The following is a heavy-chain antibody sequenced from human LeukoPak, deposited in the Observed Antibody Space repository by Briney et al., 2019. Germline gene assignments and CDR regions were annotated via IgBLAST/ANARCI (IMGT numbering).Heavy chain of an antibody. V-gene: IGHV1-69*01. CDR1: GGTFSSYA. D-gene: IGHD3-16*02. Sequence: SVNVSCKPSGGTFSSYAISWVRQAAGQGVEWMGGIIPIFGTANYAQKFQGRVTITADESTSTAYMELSSLRSEDTAVYYCARGRSRLGELSLYGFRYWGQGTLVTVSS. CDR3: ARGRSRLGELSLYGFRY. J-gene: IGHJ4*02. CDR2: IIPIFGTA.